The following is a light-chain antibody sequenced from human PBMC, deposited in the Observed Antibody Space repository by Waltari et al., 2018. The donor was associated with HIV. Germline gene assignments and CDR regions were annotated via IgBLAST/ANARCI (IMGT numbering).Light chain of an antibody. CDR2: RND. V-gene: IGLV1-47*01. J-gene: IGLJ3*02. CDR1: SSNIGSNY. CDR3: AAWDDSLSAWV. Sequence: QSVLTQPPSASGTPGQRVSISCSGSSSNIGSNYVYWYQQLPGTAPKLLMYRNDERPSGVPDRLSGSKSGTSASLAISVLRSEDEADYYCAAWDDSLSAWVFGGGTKLTVL.